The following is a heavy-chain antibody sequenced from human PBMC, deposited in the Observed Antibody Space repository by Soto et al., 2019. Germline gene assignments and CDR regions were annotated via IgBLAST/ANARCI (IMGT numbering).Heavy chain of an antibody. CDR2: ISGSGGTT. CDR1: GFTFRNYA. D-gene: IGHD2-2*01. J-gene: IGHJ4*02. Sequence: EVQLLESGGGLVQPGGSLRLSCAASGFTFRNYAMSWARQAPGKGLEWVSAISGSGGTTHYADSVKGRFTISRDNSKNQVDPEMNSLRVEDTAVYYCAKDRSSTSCYAFDYWGQGSLVTVSS. CDR3: AKDRSSTSCYAFDY. V-gene: IGHV3-23*01.